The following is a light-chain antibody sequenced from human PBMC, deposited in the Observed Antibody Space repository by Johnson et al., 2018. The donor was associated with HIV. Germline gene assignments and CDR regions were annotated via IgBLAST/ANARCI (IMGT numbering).Light chain of an antibody. Sequence: QSVLTQSPSVSAAPGQKVTISCSGSNSNIGNNYVSWFQQLPGTAPTLLIYENNKRPSAIPDRFSGSKSRTSSTLGITGLPTGDEADYYCGTWDSSLSAYVFGTGTEVTVL. CDR1: NSNIGNNY. CDR3: GTWDSSLSAYV. V-gene: IGLV1-51*02. J-gene: IGLJ1*01. CDR2: ENN.